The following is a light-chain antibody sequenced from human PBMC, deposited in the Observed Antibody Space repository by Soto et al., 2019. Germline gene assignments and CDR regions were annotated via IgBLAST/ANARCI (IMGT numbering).Light chain of an antibody. J-gene: IGKJ1*01. CDR2: GAS. V-gene: IGKV3-20*01. Sequence: IVLTHAPGTLSFSAGEIASLSFRASQSITRNYLAWYQQRPGQAPRLLIYGASSRATGIPDRFSGSGSGADFTLTISRLEPEDFAVYYCHQYGSSPSTFGQGTKVDIK. CDR1: QSITRNY. CDR3: HQYGSSPST.